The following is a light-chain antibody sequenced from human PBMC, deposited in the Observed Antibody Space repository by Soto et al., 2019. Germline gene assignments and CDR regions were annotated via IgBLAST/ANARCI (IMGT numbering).Light chain of an antibody. Sequence: QSVLTQPPSASGTPGQRLSISCSGSNSNIGKNTVNWYQQLPRTAPKLLIYSNNQRPSGVPDRFSGSKSGTSASLAFSGLQSEDEADYYCAAWDDSLNGHVVFGGGTKLTVL. V-gene: IGLV1-44*01. CDR2: SNN. J-gene: IGLJ2*01. CDR1: NSNIGKNT. CDR3: AAWDDSLNGHVV.